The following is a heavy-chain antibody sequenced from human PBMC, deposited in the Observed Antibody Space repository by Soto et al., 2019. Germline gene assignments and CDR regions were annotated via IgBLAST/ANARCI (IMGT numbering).Heavy chain of an antibody. Sequence: GGSLRLSCAASGFTLSSYWMSWVRQAPGKGLEWVANIKQDGSEKYYVDSVKGRFTISRGNAKNSLYLQMNSLRAEDTAVYYCARSGGVDYYDSSGYYYPGFWYFDLWGRGTLVTVSS. CDR3: ARSGGVDYYDSSGYYYPGFWYFDL. CDR2: IKQDGSEK. D-gene: IGHD3-22*01. V-gene: IGHV3-7*01. J-gene: IGHJ2*01. CDR1: GFTLSSYW.